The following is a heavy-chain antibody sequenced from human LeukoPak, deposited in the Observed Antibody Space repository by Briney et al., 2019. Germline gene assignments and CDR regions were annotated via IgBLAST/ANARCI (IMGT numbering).Heavy chain of an antibody. CDR2: IYYSGST. CDR3: ARDTLYCSGGSCYSAFDI. Sequence: SETLSLTCTVSGGSISSYYWGWIRQPPGKGLEWIGYIYYSGSTNYNPSLKSRVTISVDTSKNQFSLKLSSVTAADTAVYYCARDTLYCSGGSCYSAFDIWGQGTMVTVSS. J-gene: IGHJ3*02. CDR1: GGSISSYY. D-gene: IGHD2-15*01. V-gene: IGHV4-59*01.